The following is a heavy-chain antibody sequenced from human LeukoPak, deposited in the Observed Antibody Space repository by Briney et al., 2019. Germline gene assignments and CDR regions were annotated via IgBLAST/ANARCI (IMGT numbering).Heavy chain of an antibody. CDR1: GGSISSYY. V-gene: IGHV4-39*01. CDR3: ARYGSGIDY. D-gene: IGHD3-10*01. CDR2: IYYSGIT. J-gene: IGHJ4*02. Sequence: SETLSLTCTVSGGSISSYYWGWIRQPPGKGLEWIGSIYYSGITYYNPSLKSRVTISVDTSKNQFSLMLNSVTAADTAVYYCARYGSGIDYWGQGTLVTVSS.